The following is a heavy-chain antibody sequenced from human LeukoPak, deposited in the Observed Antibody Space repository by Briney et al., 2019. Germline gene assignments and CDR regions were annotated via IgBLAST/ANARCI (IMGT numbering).Heavy chain of an antibody. J-gene: IGHJ4*02. CDR3: VTSDY. CDR1: GFTFSNSW. V-gene: IGHV3-7*01. Sequence: SGGSFRLSCATSGFTFSNSWRNWFRQAPGKGLEWVANIKQDGSDRYYVVSVKGRFTISRDNAKNSLYLQMSSLRVDDTALYYCVTSDYWGQGILVTVSS. CDR2: IKQDGSDR.